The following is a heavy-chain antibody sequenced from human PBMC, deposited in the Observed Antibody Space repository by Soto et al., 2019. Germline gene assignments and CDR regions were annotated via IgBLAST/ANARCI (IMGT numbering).Heavy chain of an antibody. CDR2: IYVTGAV. D-gene: IGHD2-21*01. J-gene: IGHJ5*02. V-gene: IGHV4-31*03. CDR1: GAALNSGNYY. Sequence: LSLTCSVSGAALNSGNYYWSWIRQVPGKGLDWIGHIYVTGAVDYNPSLRDRITISQDTSERQFSLNLRLVTAADTAVYYCARLRIATNNYKWFDPWGQGTLVTVSS. CDR3: ARLRIATNNYKWFDP.